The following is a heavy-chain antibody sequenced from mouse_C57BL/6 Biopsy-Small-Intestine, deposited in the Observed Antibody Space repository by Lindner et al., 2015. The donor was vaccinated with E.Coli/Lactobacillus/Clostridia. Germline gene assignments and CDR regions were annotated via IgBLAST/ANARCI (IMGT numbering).Heavy chain of an antibody. CDR1: GYTFTDYN. J-gene: IGHJ3*01. V-gene: IGHV1-22*01. Sequence: VQLQESGPELVKPGASVKMSCRPSGYTFTDYNMHWMKQSHGKSLGWIGYLNPNNGDTTYNQNFKGKATLTVNKSSSTAYMELRSLASEDSAVYFCARGKLGPFAYWGQGTLVTVSA. CDR3: ARGKLGPFAY. D-gene: IGHD4-1*01. CDR2: LNPNNGDT.